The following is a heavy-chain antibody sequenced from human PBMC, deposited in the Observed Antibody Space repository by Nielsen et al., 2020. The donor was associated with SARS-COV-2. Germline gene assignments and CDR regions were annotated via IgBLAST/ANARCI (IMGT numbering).Heavy chain of an antibody. Sequence: GESLKISCAASGFTFSSYAMHWVRQAPGKGLEWVAVISYDGSNKYYADSVKGRFTISRDNSKNTLYLQMNSLRAEDTTVYYYALSSMGDYVWGSYRQPRTYGMDVWGQGTTVTVSS. CDR3: ALSSMGDYVWGSYRQPRTYGMDV. V-gene: IGHV3-30*04. J-gene: IGHJ6*02. CDR1: GFTFSSYA. CDR2: ISYDGSNK. D-gene: IGHD3-16*02.